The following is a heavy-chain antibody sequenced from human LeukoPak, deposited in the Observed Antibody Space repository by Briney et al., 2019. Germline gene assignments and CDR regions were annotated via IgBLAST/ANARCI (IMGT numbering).Heavy chain of an antibody. CDR2: ISGSGSSK. V-gene: IGHV3-11*01. Sequence: GGSLRLSCAASGFIFSDYYMTWIRQAPGKGLEWMAHISGSGSSKDYATSLRGRCSVSRENAENKLYLHITNVTVEDTAIYYCARRYLMAATPLDSWGKGTLVTVTS. CDR1: GFIFSDYY. J-gene: IGHJ5*01. CDR3: ARRYLMAATPLDS. D-gene: IGHD2-15*01.